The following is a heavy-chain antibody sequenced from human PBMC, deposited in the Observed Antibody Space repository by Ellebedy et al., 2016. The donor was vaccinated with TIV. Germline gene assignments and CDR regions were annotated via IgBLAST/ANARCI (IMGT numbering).Heavy chain of an antibody. CDR1: GFSFRSYW. Sequence: GESLKISCAATGFSFRSYWMSWVRQAPGKGLEWVANIYQDGSVQYYLDSLKGRFTISRDNAINSLFLQMNILRAGDTAVYYCARRGSYGDYAVQINSWFDPWGQGTLVTVSS. V-gene: IGHV3-7*01. J-gene: IGHJ5*02. D-gene: IGHD4-17*01. CDR3: ARRGSYGDYAVQINSWFDP. CDR2: IYQDGSVQ.